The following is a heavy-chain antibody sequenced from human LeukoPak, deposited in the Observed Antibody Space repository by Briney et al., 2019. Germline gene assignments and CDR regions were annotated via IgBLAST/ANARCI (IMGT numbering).Heavy chain of an antibody. CDR2: INPNSGGT. CDR1: GYTFTGYY. D-gene: IGHD3-3*01. CDR3: ARAVGRFLEWLFDYYMDV. V-gene: IGHV1-2*02. J-gene: IGHJ6*03. Sequence: ASVKVSCKASGYTFTGYYMHWVRQAPGQGLEWMGWINPNSGGTNYAQKSQGRVTMTRDTSISTAYMELSRLRSDDTAVYYCARAVGRFLEWLFDYYMDVWGKGTTVTVSS.